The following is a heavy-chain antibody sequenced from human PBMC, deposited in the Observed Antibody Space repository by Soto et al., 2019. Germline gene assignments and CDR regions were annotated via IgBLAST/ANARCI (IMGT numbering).Heavy chain of an antibody. V-gene: IGHV4-59*12. Sequence: PSETLSLTCTVSGGTISSWYWSWIRQPPGKGLEWIGYIYYSGSTNCNPSLKSRVTISVDTSKNQFSLKLSSVTAADTAVYYCARGSTVAAILLDYRGQGTLVTVSS. D-gene: IGHD2-15*01. CDR2: IYYSGST. J-gene: IGHJ4*02. CDR3: ARGSTVAAILLDY. CDR1: GGTISSWY.